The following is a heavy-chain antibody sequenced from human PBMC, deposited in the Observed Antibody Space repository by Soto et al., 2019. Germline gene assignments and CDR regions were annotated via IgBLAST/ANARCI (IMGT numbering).Heavy chain of an antibody. CDR1: GCSFGSKT. J-gene: IGHJ4*02. CDR3: VNEWTPRRAFDT. CDR2: ISGNGGST. V-gene: IGHV3-23*01. Sequence: PRRSLRRSSVASGCSFGSKTMSWVRQAPGKGLEWVAGISGNGGSTFYADSVKGRFTISRDNSKPTLYLQVSSLRVDDTAKYYCVNEWTPRRAFDTWGQGTQVTVSS. D-gene: IGHD5-12*01.